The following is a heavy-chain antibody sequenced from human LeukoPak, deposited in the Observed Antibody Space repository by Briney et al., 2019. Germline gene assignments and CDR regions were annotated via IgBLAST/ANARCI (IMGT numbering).Heavy chain of an antibody. CDR1: GFSLSTSGVG. D-gene: IGHD4-17*01. CDR2: IYWDDDK. J-gene: IGHJ4*02. Sequence: SGPTLVKPTQTLTLTCTFSGFSLSTSGVGVGWIRQPPGKALEWHALIYWDDDKRYSPSLKSRLTITKDTSKNQVVLTMTNMDPVDTATYYCAHRLDSYGDYVRGGINYFDYWGQGTLVTVSS. CDR3: AHRLDSYGDYVRGGINYFDY. V-gene: IGHV2-5*02.